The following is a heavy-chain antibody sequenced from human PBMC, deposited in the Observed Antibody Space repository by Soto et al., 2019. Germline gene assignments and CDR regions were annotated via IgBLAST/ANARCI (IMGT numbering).Heavy chain of an antibody. CDR3: ASGYDFWSGYFFSDY. J-gene: IGHJ4*02. CDR2: ISYDGSNK. D-gene: IGHD3-3*01. Sequence: GGSLRLSCAASGFTFSSYAMHWVRQAPGKGLEWVAVISYDGSNKYYADSVKGRLTISRDNSKNTLYLQMNSLRAEDTAVYYCASGYDFWSGYFFSDYWGQGTLVTVSS. CDR1: GFTFSSYA. V-gene: IGHV3-30-3*01.